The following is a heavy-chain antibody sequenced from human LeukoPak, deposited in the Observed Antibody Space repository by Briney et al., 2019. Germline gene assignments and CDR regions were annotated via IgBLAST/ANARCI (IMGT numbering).Heavy chain of an antibody. CDR3: AKQRYQLLYDLDYYYYMDV. D-gene: IGHD2-2*02. CDR2: KRYDGSNK. V-gene: IGHV3-30*02. CDR1: GFTFSSYG. J-gene: IGHJ6*03. Sequence: PGGSLRLTCAASGFTFSSYGMHWVRQAPGKGLEWVAFKRYDGSNKYYAGSVKGRFIISRDNSKNTLYLQMNSLRAEDTAVYYCAKQRYQLLYDLDYYYYMDVWGKGTTVTVSS.